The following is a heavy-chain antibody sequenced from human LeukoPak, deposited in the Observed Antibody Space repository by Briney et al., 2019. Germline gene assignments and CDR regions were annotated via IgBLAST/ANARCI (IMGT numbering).Heavy chain of an antibody. CDR3: ARPLNTVHDTFDV. CDR1: GGSISRYY. D-gene: IGHD4-11*01. V-gene: IGHV4-59*01. Sequence: SETLSLTCTVSGGSISRYYWSWIRLPPGKGLEWIGYIYNTGATYYNPSLKSRVTISLDTSKNQFSLKLSSVTAADAAVYYCARPLNTVHDTFDVWGQGTMVTVSS. J-gene: IGHJ3*01. CDR2: IYNTGAT.